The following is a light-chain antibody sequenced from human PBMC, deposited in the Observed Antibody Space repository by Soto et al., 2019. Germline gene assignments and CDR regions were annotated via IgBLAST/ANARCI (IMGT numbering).Light chain of an antibody. Sequence: QSALTQPRSVSGSPGQSVTISCTGTSSDVGGYNYVSWYQQHPGKAPQLMIYDVSKRPSGVPDRFSGSKSGNTASLTISGLQAEDEGDYYCSPYAGSYTYVVFGGGTKLTVL. CDR2: DVS. J-gene: IGLJ2*01. V-gene: IGLV2-11*01. CDR3: SPYAGSYTYVV. CDR1: SSDVGGYNY.